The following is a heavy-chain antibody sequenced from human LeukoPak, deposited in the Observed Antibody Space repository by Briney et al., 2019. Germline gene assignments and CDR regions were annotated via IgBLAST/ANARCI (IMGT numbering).Heavy chain of an antibody. Sequence: SETLSLTCAVYGGSFSGYYWSWLRQPPGKGVEWIGEINHSGSTNYNPSLKSRVTISVDTSKNQFSLKLSSVTAADTAVYYCARGQTETMVRGTLDYWGQGTLVTVSS. CDR1: GGSFSGYY. CDR3: ARGQTETMVRGTLDY. V-gene: IGHV4-34*01. D-gene: IGHD3-10*01. J-gene: IGHJ4*02. CDR2: INHSGST.